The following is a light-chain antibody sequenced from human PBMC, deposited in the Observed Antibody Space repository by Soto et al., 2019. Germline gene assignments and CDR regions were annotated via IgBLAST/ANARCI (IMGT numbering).Light chain of an antibody. Sequence: DIQMTQSPSSLSESVGDRVTLTCRASQSISSYLNWYQQKPGKAPKLLIYAASSLQSGVPSRFSGSRSGPDFTLTISSLQPEDFATYYCQQSYSTLGTFGPGTKVDIK. CDR3: QQSYSTLGT. J-gene: IGKJ3*01. CDR1: QSISSY. CDR2: AAS. V-gene: IGKV1-39*01.